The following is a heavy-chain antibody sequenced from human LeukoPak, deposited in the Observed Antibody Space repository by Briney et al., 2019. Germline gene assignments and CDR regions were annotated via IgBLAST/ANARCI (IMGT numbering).Heavy chain of an antibody. Sequence: SETLSLTCTVSGGSISSYYCNWIRQPPGKGLEWIGYIYSSGSTNYNPSLKSRVTISVDTSKNKFSLKLSSVTTEDTAVYYCARDPQDAFDIWGQGTMVTVSX. CDR3: ARDPQDAFDI. V-gene: IGHV4-59*01. CDR2: IYSSGST. CDR1: GGSISSYY. J-gene: IGHJ3*02.